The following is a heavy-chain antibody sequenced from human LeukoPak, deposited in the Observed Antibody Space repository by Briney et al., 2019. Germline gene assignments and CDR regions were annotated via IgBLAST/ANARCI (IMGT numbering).Heavy chain of an antibody. CDR1: GFTFSSYG. J-gene: IGHJ4*02. D-gene: IGHD3-10*01. CDR3: AKDRLRWFGELLFDDY. CDR2: ISYDGSNK. V-gene: IGHV3-30*18. Sequence: GRSLRLSCAASGFTFSSYGMHWVRQAPGKGLEWVAVISYDGSNKYYADSVKGRFTISRDNSKNTPYLQMNSLRAEDTAVYYCAKDRLRWFGELLFDDYWGQGTLVTVSS.